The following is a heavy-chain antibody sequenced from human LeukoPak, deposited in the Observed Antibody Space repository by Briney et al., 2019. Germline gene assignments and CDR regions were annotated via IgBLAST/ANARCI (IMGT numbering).Heavy chain of an antibody. V-gene: IGHV4-38-2*01. CDR2: IYHSGST. J-gene: IGHJ4*02. Sequence: SETLSLTCAVSGYSISSGYYWGWIRQPPGKGLEWIGRIYHSGSTYYNPSRKSRVTISVDTSKNQFSLKLSSVTAADTAVYYCARLLLAARRRSFDYWGQGTLVTVSS. D-gene: IGHD6-6*01. CDR3: ARLLLAARRRSFDY. CDR1: GYSISSGYY.